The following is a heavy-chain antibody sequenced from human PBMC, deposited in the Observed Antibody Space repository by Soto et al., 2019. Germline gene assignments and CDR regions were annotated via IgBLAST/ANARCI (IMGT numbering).Heavy chain of an antibody. V-gene: IGHV1-46*01. D-gene: IGHD3-3*01. J-gene: IGHJ5*02. CDR2: INPSGGST. Sequence: ASVKVSCKASGYTFTSYAMHWVRQAPGQGLEWMGIINPSGGSTSYAQKFQGRVTMTRDTSTSTVYMELSSLRSEDTAVYYCARDRTYYDFWSGHSNWFDPWGQGTLVTVSS. CDR3: ARDRTYYDFWSGHSNWFDP. CDR1: GYTFTSYA.